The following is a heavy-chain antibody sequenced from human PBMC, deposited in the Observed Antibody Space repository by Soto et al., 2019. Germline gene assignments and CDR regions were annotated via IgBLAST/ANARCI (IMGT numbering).Heavy chain of an antibody. Sequence: SGGSLRLSCAASGFTFSSYAMNWVRQAPGKGLEWVSAISGSGGSTYYADSVKGRSTISRDNSKNTLYLQMNSLRAEDTAVYYCAKETSSSWEGYFDYWGQGAVVTVSS. J-gene: IGHJ4*02. CDR3: AKETSSSWEGYFDY. CDR2: ISGSGGST. D-gene: IGHD6-13*01. CDR1: GFTFSSYA. V-gene: IGHV3-23*01.